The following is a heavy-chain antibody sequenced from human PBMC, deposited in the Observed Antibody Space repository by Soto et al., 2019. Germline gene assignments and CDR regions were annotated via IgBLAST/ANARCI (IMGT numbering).Heavy chain of an antibody. CDR3: ARVGYGDSDY. CDR2: VYYSGST. J-gene: IGHJ4*02. V-gene: IGHV4-39*07. D-gene: IGHD4-17*01. Sequence: SETLSLTCTVSGGSVSSSSYYWGWVRQPPGKGLEWIGSVYYSGSTYYNPSLKSRVTISVDTSKNQFSLKLSSVTAADTAVYYCARVGYGDSDYWGQGTLVTVSS. CDR1: GGSVSSSSYY.